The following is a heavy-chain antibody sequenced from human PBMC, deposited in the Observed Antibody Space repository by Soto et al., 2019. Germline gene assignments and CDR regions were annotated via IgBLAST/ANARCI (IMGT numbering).Heavy chain of an antibody. Sequence: QVQLQESGPGLVKPSQTLSLTCTVSGGSISSGGYYWSWIRQHPGNGLEWIGYIYYSGSTYYNPSLASRVTISVEPSTYQFSLQLSSVTAADTAASYWAREKIVVVAATPRSGGFDYWGQGTLVTVSS. J-gene: IGHJ4*02. D-gene: IGHD2-15*01. CDR1: GGSISSGGYY. CDR2: IYYSGST. V-gene: IGHV4-31*03. CDR3: AREKIVVVAATPRSGGFDY.